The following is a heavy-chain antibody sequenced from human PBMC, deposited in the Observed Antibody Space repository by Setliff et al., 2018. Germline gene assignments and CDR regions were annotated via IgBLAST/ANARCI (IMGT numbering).Heavy chain of an antibody. CDR1: GFTFSTHA. CDR2: IWSDGINK. CDR3: VTDPPNSGWSFDC. J-gene: IGHJ5*01. Sequence: PGGSLRLSCGASGFTFSTHAMHWVRQAPGKGLEWVAMIWSDGINKFYGGPVKGRFIVSRDNSKNTVFLQMNDLRAEDTAVYYCVTDPPNSGWSFDCWGQGTPVTVSS. D-gene: IGHD6-19*01. V-gene: IGHV3-33*03.